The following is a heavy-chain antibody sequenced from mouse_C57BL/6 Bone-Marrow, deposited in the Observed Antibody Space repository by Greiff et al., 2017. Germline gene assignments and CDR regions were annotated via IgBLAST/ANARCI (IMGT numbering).Heavy chain of an antibody. CDR3: ARNRYDYDDAMDY. V-gene: IGHV2-9-1*01. CDR2: IWTGGGT. D-gene: IGHD2-4*01. Sequence: VQLVESGPGLVAPSQSLSITCTVSGFSLTSYAISWVRQPPGKGLEWLGVIWTGGGTNYNSALKSRLSISKDNTKTQVFLKMNSLHTDDTARYYCARNRYDYDDAMDYWGQGTSVTVSS. CDR1: GFSLTSYA. J-gene: IGHJ4*01.